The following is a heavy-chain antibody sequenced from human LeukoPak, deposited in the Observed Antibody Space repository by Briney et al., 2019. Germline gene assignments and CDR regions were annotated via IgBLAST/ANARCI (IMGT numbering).Heavy chain of an antibody. J-gene: IGHJ3*02. D-gene: IGHD2-15*01. CDR1: GFSFSSGGVG. Sequence: SGPTLVNPTQTLTLTCTFSGFSFSSGGVGVGWIRQPPGGALEWLGVIYENDEKLYSPSLQNRLSITKDTSKNQVVPTVANMDPVDTATYYCAHRHRGVASDIWGQGTMVTVSS. V-gene: IGHV2-5*01. CDR3: AHRHRGVASDI. CDR2: IYENDEK.